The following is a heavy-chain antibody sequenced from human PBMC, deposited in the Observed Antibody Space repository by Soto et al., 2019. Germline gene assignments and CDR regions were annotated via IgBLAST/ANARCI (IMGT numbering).Heavy chain of an antibody. CDR3: ARNDLSRSYYYYGMDV. CDR1: GFSLSTSGVG. V-gene: IGHV2-5*01. D-gene: IGHD3-3*01. Sequence: SGPTLVKPTQTLTLTCTFSGFSLSTSGVGVGWIRQPPGKALEWLALFFWNDDKRYSPALNSRLTITKDTSKNQVVLTMTNMDPVDTATYYCARNDLSRSYYYYGMDVWGQGTTVTVSS. J-gene: IGHJ6*02. CDR2: FFWNDDK.